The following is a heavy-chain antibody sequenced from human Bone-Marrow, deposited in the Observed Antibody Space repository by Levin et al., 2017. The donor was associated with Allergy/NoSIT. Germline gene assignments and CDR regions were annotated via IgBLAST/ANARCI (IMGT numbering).Heavy chain of an antibody. Sequence: SCAASGFTVNSNYMSWVRQAPGKGLEWVSIIYSSGSTYYTDSVKGRFTISRDNSKNTLYLQMNSLRAEDTAVYYCARTSNGIIDYWGQGTLVTVSS. CDR2: IYSSGST. CDR1: GFTVNSNY. D-gene: IGHD1-1*01. CDR3: ARTSNGIIDY. J-gene: IGHJ4*02. V-gene: IGHV3-53*01.